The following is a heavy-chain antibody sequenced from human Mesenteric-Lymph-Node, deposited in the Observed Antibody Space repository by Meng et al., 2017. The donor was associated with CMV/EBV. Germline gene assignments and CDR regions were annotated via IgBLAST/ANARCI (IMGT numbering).Heavy chain of an antibody. D-gene: IGHD3-9*01. CDR3: TREVLRYFDWLYGMDV. CDR2: IKQDGSEK. J-gene: IGHJ6*02. CDR1: GFTFSSYW. V-gene: IGHV3-7*01. Sequence: GGSLRLSCAASGFTFSSYWMSWVRQAPGKGLGWVANIKQDGSEKYYVDSVKGRFTISRDNAKNSLYLQMNSLRAEDTAVYYCTREVLRYFDWLYGMDVWGQGTTVTVSS.